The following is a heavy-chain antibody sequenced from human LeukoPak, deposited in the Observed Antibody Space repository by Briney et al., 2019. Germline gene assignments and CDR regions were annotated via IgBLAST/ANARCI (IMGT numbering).Heavy chain of an antibody. V-gene: IGHV1-2*02. CDR2: INPNDGDT. Sequence: ATVKVSCKASGYTFTDYHMHWVRQAPGQGFEWMGWINPNDGDTNYAQKFQGGVTMTRDTSISTAHMEVSRLRSDDTAVYYCARANFLYCSSTTCLFDYWGQGTLVTVSS. CDR3: ARANFLYCSSTTCLFDY. CDR1: GYTFTDYH. D-gene: IGHD2-2*01. J-gene: IGHJ4*02.